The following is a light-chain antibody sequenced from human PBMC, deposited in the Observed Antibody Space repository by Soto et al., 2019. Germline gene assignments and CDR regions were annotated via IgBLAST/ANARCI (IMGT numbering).Light chain of an antibody. V-gene: IGKV3-20*01. J-gene: IGKJ5*01. CDR1: QSVRSTY. CDR3: QQYGSSPT. CDR2: DVS. Sequence: IVLTQSPGTLSLSPGERATLSCRASQSVRSTYLAWYQQKPGQAPRILIYDVSSRATDIPDRFSGSGSGTDFTLTSSRLEPEDFAVYYCQQYGSSPTFGQGTRLEIK.